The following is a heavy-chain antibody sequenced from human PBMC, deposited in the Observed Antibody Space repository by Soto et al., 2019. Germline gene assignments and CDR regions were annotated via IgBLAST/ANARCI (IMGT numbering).Heavy chain of an antibody. CDR1: GFTFSSYA. J-gene: IGHJ4*02. Sequence: GGSLRISCAASGFTFSSYAMSWVRQAPGKGLEWVSAVSGSGGSTYYADSVKGRFTISRDNSKNTLYLQMNSLRAEDTAVYYCARARIAAAGYFDYWGQGTLVTVSS. CDR3: ARARIAAAGYFDY. CDR2: VSGSGGST. V-gene: IGHV3-23*01. D-gene: IGHD6-13*01.